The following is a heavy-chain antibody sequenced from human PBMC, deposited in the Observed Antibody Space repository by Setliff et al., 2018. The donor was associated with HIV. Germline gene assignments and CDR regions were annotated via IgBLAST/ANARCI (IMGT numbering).Heavy chain of an antibody. CDR1: GFTFSSYE. J-gene: IGHJ4*02. Sequence: GGSLRLSCAASGFTFSSYEMDWFRQAPGKGLEWVSYITGSSDTIYYAAAVKGRFTISRDNAKNSLYLQMNTLRAEDTAVYYCAREGITGTTLHPYWGQGTLVTVSS. CDR2: ITGSSDTI. CDR3: AREGITGTTLHPY. V-gene: IGHV3-48*03. D-gene: IGHD1-7*01.